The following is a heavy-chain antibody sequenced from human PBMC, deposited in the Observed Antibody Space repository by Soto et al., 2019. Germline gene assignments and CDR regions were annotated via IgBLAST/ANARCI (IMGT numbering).Heavy chain of an antibody. V-gene: IGHV3-7*01. CDR2: IKQDGSEK. J-gene: IGHJ6*02. D-gene: IGHD6-19*01. CDR1: GFTFSSYW. CDR3: ARAPEKDIAVAVAWFYYYGMDV. Sequence: GGSLRLSCAASGFTFSSYWMSWVRQAPGKGLEWVANIKQDGSEKYYVDSVKGRFTISRDNAKNSLYLQMNSLRAEDTAVYYCARAPEKDIAVAVAWFYYYGMDVWGQGTTVTVSS.